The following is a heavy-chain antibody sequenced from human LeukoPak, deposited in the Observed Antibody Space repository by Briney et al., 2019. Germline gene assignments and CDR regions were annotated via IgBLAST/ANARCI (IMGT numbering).Heavy chain of an antibody. CDR3: ARDYYDSSGYGHHWFDP. D-gene: IGHD3-22*01. CDR2: ISSSSSYI. J-gene: IGHJ5*02. V-gene: IGHV3-21*01. Sequence: GGSLRLSCAASGFTFSSYSMNWVRQAPGKGLEWVSSISSSSSYIYYADSVKGRFTISRDNAKNSLYLKMNSLRAEDTAVYYCARDYYDSSGYGHHWFDPWGQGTLVTVSS. CDR1: GFTFSSYS.